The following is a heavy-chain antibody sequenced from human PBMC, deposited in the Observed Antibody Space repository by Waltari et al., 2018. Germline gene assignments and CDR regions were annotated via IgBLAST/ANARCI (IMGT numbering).Heavy chain of an antibody. CDR1: GYTFTGYY. CDR3: AILSPVVPEIDY. D-gene: IGHD2-2*01. CDR2: INPNSGGT. J-gene: IGHJ4*02. Sequence: QVQLVQSGAEVKKPGASVKVSCKASGYTFTGYYMHWVRQAPGQGLEWMGWINPNSGGTNYEQKFQGRVTMTRDTSISTAYMELSRLRSDDTAVYYCAILSPVVPEIDYWGQGTLVTVSS. V-gene: IGHV1-2*02.